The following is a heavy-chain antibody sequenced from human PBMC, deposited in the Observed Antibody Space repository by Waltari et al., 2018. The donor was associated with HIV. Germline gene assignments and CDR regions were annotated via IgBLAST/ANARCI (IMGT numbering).Heavy chain of an antibody. CDR2: ITSSGSTI. CDR1: GFSFSSSE. V-gene: IGHV3-48*03. CDR3: ARGSDSSGWPLCSFDI. Sequence: EEQLVESGGALVQPVGSLRVFCVASGFSFSSSEMNWVGQPPGKGLEWVSYITSSGSTIYYADSVKGRFTISRDNAKNSLYLQMNSLRAEDTAVYYCARGSDSSGWPLCSFDIWGQGTMVTVSS. D-gene: IGHD6-19*01. J-gene: IGHJ3*02.